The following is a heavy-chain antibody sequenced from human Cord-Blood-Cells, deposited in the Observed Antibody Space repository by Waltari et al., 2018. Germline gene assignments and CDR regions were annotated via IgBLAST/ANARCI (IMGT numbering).Heavy chain of an antibody. V-gene: IGHV1-2*02. J-gene: IGHJ4*02. Sequence: QVQLVQSGAEVKKPGASVKVSCKASGYTFTGYYMHWVRQAPGQGLEWRGWVNPNGGGKNYAQKFQGRVTMTRDTSISTAYMELSRLRSDDTAVYYCASGGRSTMIVVAPCDYWGQGTLVTVSS. D-gene: IGHD3-22*01. CDR3: ASGGRSTMIVVAPCDY. CDR1: GYTFTGYY. CDR2: VNPNGGGK.